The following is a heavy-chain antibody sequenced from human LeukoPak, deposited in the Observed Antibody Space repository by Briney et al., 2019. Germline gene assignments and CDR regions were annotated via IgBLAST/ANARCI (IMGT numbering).Heavy chain of an antibody. D-gene: IGHD3-16*02. V-gene: IGHV4-59*01. J-gene: IGHJ5*02. Sequence: SETLSLTCSVSGGSIGSYYWSWIRQPPGKGLEWIGYIYYSGSTNYNPSLKSRVTISVDTSKNQFSLKLSSVTAADTAVYYCARAYYDYVWGSYRYTRWFDPWGQGTLVTVSP. CDR1: GGSIGSYY. CDR2: IYYSGST. CDR3: ARAYYDYVWGSYRYTRWFDP.